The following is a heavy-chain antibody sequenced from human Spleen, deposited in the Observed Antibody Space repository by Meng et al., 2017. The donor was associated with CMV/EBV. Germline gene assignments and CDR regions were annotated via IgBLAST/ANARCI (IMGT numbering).Heavy chain of an antibody. V-gene: IGHV1-46*01. CDR1: FSSHY. CDR3: ARDRVFTYGSGGARWYFDF. Sequence: FSSHYIRWLRRAPGQELHWVGIINPSEENTTYARKFQGSVTLTSDTSTGTVYMELNSLRSEDTAVYYCARDRVFTYGSGGARWYFDFWGRGTLVTVSS. D-gene: IGHD6-19*01. J-gene: IGHJ2*01. CDR2: INPSEENT.